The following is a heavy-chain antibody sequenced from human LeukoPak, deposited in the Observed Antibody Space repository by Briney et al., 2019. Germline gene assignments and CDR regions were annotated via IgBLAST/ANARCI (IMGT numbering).Heavy chain of an antibody. V-gene: IGHV4-39*07. CDR3: ARGRVDYDFWSGYENWFDS. CDR2: IYYSGST. J-gene: IGHJ5*01. CDR1: GGSVSSSSYY. D-gene: IGHD3-3*01. Sequence: PSETLSLTCTVSGGSVSSSSYYWGWIRQPPGKGLEWIGSIYYSGSTYYNPSLKSRVTISVDTSKNQFSLKLSSVTAAGTAVYYCARGRVDYDFWSGYENWFDSWGQGTLVTVSS.